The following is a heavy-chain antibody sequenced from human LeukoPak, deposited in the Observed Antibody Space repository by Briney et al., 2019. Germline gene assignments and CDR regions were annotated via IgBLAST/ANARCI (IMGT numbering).Heavy chain of an antibody. Sequence: GASVKVSCKASGYTFTSYGISWVRQAPGQGLEWMGWISAYNGNTNYAQKLQGRVTMTTDTSTSTAYMELRSLRSDDTAVYYCARDRRYCSSTSCKNWFDPWGQGTLVTVSS. CDR1: GYTFTSYG. J-gene: IGHJ5*02. CDR3: ARDRRYCSSTSCKNWFDP. CDR2: ISAYNGNT. V-gene: IGHV1-18*01. D-gene: IGHD2-2*01.